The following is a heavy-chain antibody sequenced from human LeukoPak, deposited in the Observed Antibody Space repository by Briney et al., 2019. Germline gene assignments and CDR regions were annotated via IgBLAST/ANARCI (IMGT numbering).Heavy chain of an antibody. D-gene: IGHD2-15*01. J-gene: IGHJ3*02. CDR3: ARWGEGGGYVVRAFDI. CDR2: SHYSGTT. Sequence: SETLSLICTVSGVSISSYYWNWMRQSPGKGLEWIGYSHYSGTTNYNPSLRSRVTISVDTSKNQFSLKLSSVSAADTAVYYCARWGEGGGYVVRAFDIWGQGSMVTVSS. CDR1: GVSISSYY. V-gene: IGHV4-59*01.